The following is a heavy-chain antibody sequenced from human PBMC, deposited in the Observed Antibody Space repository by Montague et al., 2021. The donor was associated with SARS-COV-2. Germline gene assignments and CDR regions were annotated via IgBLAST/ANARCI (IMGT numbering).Heavy chain of an antibody. D-gene: IGHD7-27*01. Sequence: SETLSLTCTVSAGAISDTDYFWGWIRQPPGKGLEWIGSIYYSGTTYYNPSLKSRVTISVDTSKNQFSLKLSSVTAADTAVYFCARHRDNWGSLNWFAPWGQGTLVTVSS. CDR1: AGAISDTDYF. CDR2: IYYSGTT. CDR3: ARHRDNWGSLNWFAP. J-gene: IGHJ5*02. V-gene: IGHV4-39*01.